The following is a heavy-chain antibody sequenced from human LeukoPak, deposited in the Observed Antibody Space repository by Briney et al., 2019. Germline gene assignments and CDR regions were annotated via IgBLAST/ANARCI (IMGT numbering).Heavy chain of an antibody. Sequence: GGSLRLSCAASGFTFSSYAMSWVRQAPGKGLEWVSAISGSGGSTYYADSVKGRFTISRDNSKNTLYLQMNSLRAEDTAVYYCAEDGDYGVKPYYFDYWGQGTLVTVSS. CDR1: GFTFSSYA. CDR3: AEDGDYGVKPYYFDY. D-gene: IGHD4-17*01. CDR2: ISGSGGST. V-gene: IGHV3-23*01. J-gene: IGHJ4*02.